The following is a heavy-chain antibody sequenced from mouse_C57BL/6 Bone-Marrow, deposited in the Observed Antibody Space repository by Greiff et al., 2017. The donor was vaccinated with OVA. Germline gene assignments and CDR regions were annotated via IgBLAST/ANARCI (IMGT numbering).Heavy chain of an antibody. V-gene: IGHV1-55*01. Sequence: QVQLQQPGAELVKPGASVKMSCKASGYTFTSYWITWVKQRPGQGLEWIGDIYPGSGSTNYNEKFKSKATLTVDTSSSTAYMQLSSLTSEDSAVYYCARFGTTVVAPRYFDYGGQGTTLTVSS. CDR3: ARFGTTVVAPRYFDY. J-gene: IGHJ2*01. D-gene: IGHD1-1*01. CDR2: IYPGSGST. CDR1: GYTFTSYW.